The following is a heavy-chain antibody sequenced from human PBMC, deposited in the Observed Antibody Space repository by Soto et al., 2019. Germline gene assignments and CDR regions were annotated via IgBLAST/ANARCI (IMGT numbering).Heavy chain of an antibody. CDR2: IYQSGST. D-gene: IGHD3-22*01. Sequence: SDSLTLIYAYSGYSIPRAYYWCWLRQPPGKGLEWIGSIYQSGSTYYNPSLRSRVSISVDTSRNQISLKVRSVTAADTAVYYCARDREYYDSSGLYFDYWGQGTLVTVS. CDR1: GYSIPRAYY. V-gene: IGHV4-38-2*02. CDR3: ARDREYYDSSGLYFDY. J-gene: IGHJ4*02.